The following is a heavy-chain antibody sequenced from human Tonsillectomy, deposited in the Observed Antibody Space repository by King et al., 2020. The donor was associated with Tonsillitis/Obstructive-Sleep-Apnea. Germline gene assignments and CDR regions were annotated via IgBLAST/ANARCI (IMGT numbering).Heavy chain of an antibody. J-gene: IGHJ4*02. CDR1: GGSISSYY. CDR3: ARVGYSYGSDY. Sequence: VQLQESGPGLVKPSETLSLTCTVSGGSISSYYWSWIRQPPGKGLEWIGYIYYSGSTAYNPSLKSRVTISVDTSKNQFSLKMSSVTAADTAVYYCARVGYSYGSDYWGQGTLVTVSS. CDR2: IYYSGST. D-gene: IGHD5-18*01. V-gene: IGHV4-59*01.